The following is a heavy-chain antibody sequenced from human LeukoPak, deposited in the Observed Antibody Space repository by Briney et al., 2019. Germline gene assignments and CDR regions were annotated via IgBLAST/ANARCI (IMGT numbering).Heavy chain of an antibody. CDR3: ARFSTARAYYYGSGRHYYGMDV. J-gene: IGHJ6*02. V-gene: IGHV3-48*03. Sequence: GGSLRLSCAASGFTFSSYEMNWVRQAPGKGLEWVSYISCSGSTIYYADSVKGRFTISRDNAKNTLYLQMNSLRAEDTAVYYSARFSTARAYYYGSGRHYYGMDVWGQGTTVTVSS. CDR1: GFTFSSYE. D-gene: IGHD3-10*01. CDR2: ISCSGSTI.